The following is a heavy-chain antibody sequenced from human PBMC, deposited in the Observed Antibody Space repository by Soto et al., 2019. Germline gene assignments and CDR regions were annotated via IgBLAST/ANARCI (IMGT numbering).Heavy chain of an antibody. J-gene: IGHJ6*02. Sequence: QVQLVQSGAEVKKPGSSVKVSCKASGGTFSSYAISWVRQAPGQGLEWMGGIIPIFGTANYAQKFQGRVTITADESTSTAYMELSSLRSEDTAVYYCAIRFFEWLLSSYYYGMDVWGQGTTVTVSS. D-gene: IGHD3-3*01. CDR1: GGTFSSYA. V-gene: IGHV1-69*12. CDR3: AIRFFEWLLSSYYYGMDV. CDR2: IIPIFGTA.